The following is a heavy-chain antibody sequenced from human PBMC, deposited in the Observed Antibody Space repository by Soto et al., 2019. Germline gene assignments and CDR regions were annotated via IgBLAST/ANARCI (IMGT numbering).Heavy chain of an antibody. V-gene: IGHV5-51*01. CDR1: GYNFAGYW. CDR2: IYPSDSDT. D-gene: IGHD3-3*01. Sequence: GESLKISCKGSGYNFAGYWIAWVRQMPGKGLELMGIIYPSDSDTRYRPSFQGQVTISADKSISSAYLQWSSLGASDTAMYYCARGGVSTRTFDYWGQGTPVTVSS. J-gene: IGHJ4*02. CDR3: ARGGVSTRTFDY.